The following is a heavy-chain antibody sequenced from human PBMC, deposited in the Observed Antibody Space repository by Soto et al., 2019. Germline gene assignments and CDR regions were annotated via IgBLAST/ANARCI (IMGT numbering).Heavy chain of an antibody. J-gene: IGHJ4*02. CDR1: GGSISSSSYY. V-gene: IGHV4-39*01. CDR3: ARHDWAKPFDY. D-gene: IGHD3-9*01. CDR2: IYYSGST. Sequence: QLQLQESGPGLVKPSETLSLTCTVSGGSISSSSYYWGWIRQPPGKGLEWIGSIYYSGSTYYNPSLPKSLPISVDTSKNHFPLKLSSVTAADAAVYYCARHDWAKPFDYWGQGTLVTVSS.